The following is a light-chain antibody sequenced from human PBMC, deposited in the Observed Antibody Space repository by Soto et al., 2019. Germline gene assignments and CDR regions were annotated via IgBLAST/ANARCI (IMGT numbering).Light chain of an antibody. J-gene: IGKJ1*01. Sequence: EIVLTQSPATLSLSPGERATLSCRASQSVSSYLAWYQQKPGQAPRLLIYDASNRATGIPARFSGSGSGTDFTLTISSLEPEDFSVYSCQQRSNWPPKWTFGQGTKVEI. CDR1: QSVSSY. V-gene: IGKV3-11*01. CDR3: QQRSNWPPKWT. CDR2: DAS.